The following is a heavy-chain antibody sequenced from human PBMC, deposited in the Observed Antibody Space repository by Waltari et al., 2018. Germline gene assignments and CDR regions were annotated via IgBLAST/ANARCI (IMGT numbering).Heavy chain of an antibody. CDR1: GFTVSSNY. Sequence: EVQLVESGGGLIQPGGSLRLSCAASGFTVSSNYMSWVRQAPGKGLGWFSFIYSGGSTYYADSVKGRFTMSRDKSKNTLYLQMNSLRAEDTAVYYCASFGSSGYYSFAFDYWGQGTLVTVSS. V-gene: IGHV3-53*01. J-gene: IGHJ4*02. CDR3: ASFGSSGYYSFAFDY. CDR2: IYSGGST. D-gene: IGHD3-22*01.